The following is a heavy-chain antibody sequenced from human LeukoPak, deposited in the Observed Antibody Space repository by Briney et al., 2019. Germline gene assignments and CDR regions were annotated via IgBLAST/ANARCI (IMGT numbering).Heavy chain of an antibody. CDR3: AKSDLAVPPFDY. CDR1: GGSFSGYY. CDR2: INHSGST. Sequence: PSETLSLTCAVYGGSFSGYYWSWIRQPPGKGLEWIGEINHSGSTNYNPSLKSRVTISVDTSKNQFSLKLSSVTAADTAVYYCAKSDLAVPPFDYWGQGTLVTVSS. J-gene: IGHJ4*02. V-gene: IGHV4-34*01. D-gene: IGHD6-19*01.